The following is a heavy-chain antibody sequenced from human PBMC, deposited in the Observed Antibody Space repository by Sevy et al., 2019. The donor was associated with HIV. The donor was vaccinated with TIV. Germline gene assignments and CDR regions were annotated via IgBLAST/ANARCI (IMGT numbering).Heavy chain of an antibody. CDR1: GFIFDTYA. D-gene: IGHD1-7*01. V-gene: IGHV3-9*01. CDR2: INWIGAAT. CDR3: VKHMSRGGTGTGLDY. J-gene: IGHJ4*02. Sequence: GGSLRLSCAASGFIFDTYAMHWVRQVPGKGLEWVSGINWIGAATGYADSVRGRFTISRDNAKNSLFLHMSSLRPEDTAFYYCVKHMSRGGTGTGLDYWGQGTLVTVSS.